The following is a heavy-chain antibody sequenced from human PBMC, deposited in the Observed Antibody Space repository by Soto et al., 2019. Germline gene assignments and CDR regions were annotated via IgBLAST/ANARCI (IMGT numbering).Heavy chain of an antibody. CDR2: IYYSGST. J-gene: IGHJ5*02. D-gene: IGHD6-6*01. V-gene: IGHV4-39*01. CDR1: GGSISSSSYY. Sequence: QLQLQESGPGLVKPSETLSLTCTVSGGSISSSSYYWGWIRQPPGKGLEWIGSIYYSGSTYYNPSLKSRVTISVDTSKNQFSLKLSSVTAAHTAVYYCARRRIAARWDWFDPWGQGTLVTVSS. CDR3: ARRRIAARWDWFDP.